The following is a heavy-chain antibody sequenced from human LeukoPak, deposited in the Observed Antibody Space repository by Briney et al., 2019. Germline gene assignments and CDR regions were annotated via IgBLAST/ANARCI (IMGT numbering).Heavy chain of an antibody. CDR3: ARDQGRRYYGSGRVSDY. CDR2: IYTSGST. D-gene: IGHD3-10*01. V-gene: IGHV4-4*07. J-gene: IGHJ4*02. Sequence: SETLSLTCTVSGGSISSYYWSWIRQPAGKGLEWIGRIYTSGSTNYNPSLKSRVTMSVDASKNQFSLKLSSVTAADTAVYYCARDQGRRYYGSGRVSDYWGQGTLVTVSS. CDR1: GGSISSYY.